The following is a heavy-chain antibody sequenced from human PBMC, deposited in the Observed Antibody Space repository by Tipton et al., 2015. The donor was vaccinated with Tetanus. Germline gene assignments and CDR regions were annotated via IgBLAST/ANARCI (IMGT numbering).Heavy chain of an antibody. CDR3: ARDQARGARGWNYFDY. V-gene: IGHV4-31*03. J-gene: IGHJ4*02. D-gene: IGHD1-26*01. Sequence: TLSLTCTVFGGSISSGGYYWSWIRQHPGKGLEWIGEIYYSGGTYYNPSLKSRVTISVDTSKNQFSLKLNSVTAADTAVYYCARDQARGARGWNYFDYWGQGTLVTVSS. CDR1: GGSISSGGYY. CDR2: IYYSGGT.